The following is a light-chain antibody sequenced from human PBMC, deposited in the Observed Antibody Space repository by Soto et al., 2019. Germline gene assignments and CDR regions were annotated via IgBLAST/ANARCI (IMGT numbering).Light chain of an antibody. CDR2: HNN. Sequence: QSVLTQPPSVSGTPGQRVIISCSGRSSNIGSNTVDWYRQLPGTAPRLLIYHNNERPSGVPDRFSGSKSGTSASLAISGLQSEDEADFYGAAWDDSLYVYVFGTGTKVTVL. CDR3: AAWDDSLYVYV. CDR1: SSNIGSNT. V-gene: IGLV1-44*01. J-gene: IGLJ1*01.